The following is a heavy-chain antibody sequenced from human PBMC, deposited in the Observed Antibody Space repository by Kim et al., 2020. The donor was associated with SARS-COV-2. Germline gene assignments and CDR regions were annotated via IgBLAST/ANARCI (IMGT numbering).Heavy chain of an antibody. CDR2: INYSGST. Sequence: SETLSLTCTVSGGSISSYYWSWIRQPPGKGLEWIGYINYSGSTNYNPSLKSRVTISVDTSKNQFSLKLSSVTAADTAVYYCASLDGFRWDSRGYLDYWG. V-gene: IGHV4-59*08. J-gene: IGHJ4*01. D-gene: IGHD3-22*01. CDR3: ASLDGFRWDSRGYLDY. CDR1: GGSISSYY.